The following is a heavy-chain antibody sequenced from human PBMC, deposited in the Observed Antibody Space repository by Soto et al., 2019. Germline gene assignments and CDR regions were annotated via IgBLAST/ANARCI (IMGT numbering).Heavy chain of an antibody. Sequence: QVQLVESGGGVVQPGRSLRLSCAASGFTFSSYGMHWVRQAPGKGLEWVAVISYDGSNKYYADSVKGRFTISRDNSKNTLYLQMNSLRAEDTAVYYCAKDQRIVVVPAAILPHYYYYYGMDVWGQGTTVTVSS. J-gene: IGHJ6*02. CDR3: AKDQRIVVVPAAILPHYYYYYGMDV. D-gene: IGHD2-2*01. CDR2: ISYDGSNK. CDR1: GFTFSSYG. V-gene: IGHV3-30*18.